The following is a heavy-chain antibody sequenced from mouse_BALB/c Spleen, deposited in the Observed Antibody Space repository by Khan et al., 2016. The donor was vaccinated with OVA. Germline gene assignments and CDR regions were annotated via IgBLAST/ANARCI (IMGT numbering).Heavy chain of an antibody. CDR2: ISYDGSN. Sequence: EVKLLESGPGLVKPSQSLSLTCSVTGYSITSGYYWNWIRQFPGNKQEWMGYISYDGSNNYNPYLKNRISITRDTSNNQFFLKLNSVTTEDTATCYCGIYADRLGFAYWGQGTLVTVSA. CDR1: GYSITSGYY. CDR3: GIYADRLGFAY. D-gene: IGHD2-3*01. J-gene: IGHJ3*01. V-gene: IGHV3-6*02.